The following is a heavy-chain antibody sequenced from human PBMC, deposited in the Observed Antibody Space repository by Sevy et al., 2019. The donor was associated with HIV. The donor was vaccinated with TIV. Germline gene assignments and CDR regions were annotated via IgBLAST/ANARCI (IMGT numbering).Heavy chain of an antibody. CDR1: GFSLESYW. V-gene: IGHV3-7*04. D-gene: IGHD3-3*01. Sequence: GGSLRLSCVASGFSLESYWMSWVRQAPGKGLEWVANIKQDGSEKYYVDSVKGRFTISRDNPNNLLYLQMDSLRADDTAVYYCARVEAIFDFDYWGQGTLVTVSS. CDR2: IKQDGSEK. CDR3: ARVEAIFDFDY. J-gene: IGHJ4*02.